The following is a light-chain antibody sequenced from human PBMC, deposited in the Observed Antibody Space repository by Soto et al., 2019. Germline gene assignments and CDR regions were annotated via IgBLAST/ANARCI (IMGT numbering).Light chain of an antibody. V-gene: IGLV2-14*01. CDR1: SSDVGGYNY. CDR2: DVS. Sequence: QSALTQAASVSGSPGQSITISCTGTSSDVGGYNYVSWYQQHPGKAPKLMIYDVSNRPSGVSNRFSGSKSGNTASLTISGLHAEDEADYYCSSYTSTGTLGVFGGGTKLTVL. CDR3: SSYTSTGTLGV. J-gene: IGLJ3*02.